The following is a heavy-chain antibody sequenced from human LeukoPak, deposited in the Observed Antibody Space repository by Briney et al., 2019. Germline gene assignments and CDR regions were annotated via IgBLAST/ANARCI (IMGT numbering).Heavy chain of an antibody. CDR3: ARDPSYYGGMDV. V-gene: IGHV3-74*01. D-gene: IGHD3-10*01. J-gene: IGHJ6*02. Sequence: GGSLRLPCAASGFTFSSYWMHWVRQAPGKGLVWVSRINSDGSSTNYADYVKGLFTISRDNAKNTLYLQMNSLRAEDTAVYYCARDPSYYGGMDVWGQGTTVTVSS. CDR2: INSDGSST. CDR1: GFTFSSYW.